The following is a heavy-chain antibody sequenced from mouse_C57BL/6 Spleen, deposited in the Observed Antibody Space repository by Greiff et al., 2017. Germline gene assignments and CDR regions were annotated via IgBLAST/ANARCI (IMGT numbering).Heavy chain of an antibody. J-gene: IGHJ3*01. V-gene: IGHV1-26*01. CDR2: INPNNGGT. D-gene: IGHD2-1*01. CDR3: ARSDGNYFAY. Sequence: VQLQQSGPELVKPGASVKISCTASGYTFTDYYMNWVKQSHGKSLEWIGDINPNNGGTSYNQKFKGKATLTVDKSSSTAYMELRSLTSEDSAVYYCARSDGNYFAYWGQGTLVTVSA. CDR1: GYTFTDYY.